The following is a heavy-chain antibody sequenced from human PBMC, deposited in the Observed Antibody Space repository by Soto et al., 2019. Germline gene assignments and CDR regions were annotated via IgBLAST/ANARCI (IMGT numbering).Heavy chain of an antibody. Sequence: SETVSLTCTVSGGSISSGGYYWSWIRQHPGKGLEWIGYIYYSGSTYYNPSLKSRVTISVDTSKNQFSLKLSSVTAADTAVYYCARSPQSNDYYYEDYWGQGTLVTVSS. CDR3: ARSPQSNDYYYEDY. D-gene: IGHD3-22*01. CDR1: GGSISSGGYY. V-gene: IGHV4-31*03. CDR2: IYYSGST. J-gene: IGHJ4*02.